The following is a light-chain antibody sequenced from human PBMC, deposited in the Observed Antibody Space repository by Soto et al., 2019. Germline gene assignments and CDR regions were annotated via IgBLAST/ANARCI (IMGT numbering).Light chain of an antibody. CDR3: QQLNSYLLS. CDR2: AAS. CDR1: QGISSY. Sequence: DIQLTQSPSFLSASVGDRVTISCRASQGISSYLAWYQHKPGKAPNLLISAASTLQSGVPSRFSGSGSGTEFTLTISSLQPEDFATYYCQQLNSYLLSFGGGTKVDIK. V-gene: IGKV1-9*01. J-gene: IGKJ4*01.